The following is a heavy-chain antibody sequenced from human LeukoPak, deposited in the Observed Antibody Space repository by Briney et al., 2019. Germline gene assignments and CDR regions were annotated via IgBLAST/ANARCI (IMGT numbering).Heavy chain of an antibody. D-gene: IGHD2-15*01. V-gene: IGHV4-59*01. CDR1: GGSISSYY. CDR2: IYYSGST. Sequence: SETLSLTRTVSGGSISSYYWSWIRQPTGKGLEWIGYIYYSGSTYYNPSLKSRVTISVDTSKNQFSLKLSSVTAADTAVYYCASSCSGYGPWLSVYWGQGTLVTVSS. J-gene: IGHJ4*02. CDR3: ASSCSGYGPWLSVY.